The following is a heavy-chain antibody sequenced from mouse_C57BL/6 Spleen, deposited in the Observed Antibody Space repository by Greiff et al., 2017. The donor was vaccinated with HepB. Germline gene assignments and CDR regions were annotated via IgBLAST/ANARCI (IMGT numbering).Heavy chain of an antibody. D-gene: IGHD1-1*01. Sequence: VQLQQPGAELVKPGASVKMSCKASGYTFTSYWITWVKQRPGQGLEWIGDIYPGSGSTNYNEKFKSKATLTVDTSSSTAYMQLSSLTSEDSAVYYCAAIYYYGSSYFAMDYWGQGTSVTVSS. CDR2: IYPGSGST. CDR3: AAIYYYGSSYFAMDY. J-gene: IGHJ4*01. CDR1: GYTFTSYW. V-gene: IGHV1-55*01.